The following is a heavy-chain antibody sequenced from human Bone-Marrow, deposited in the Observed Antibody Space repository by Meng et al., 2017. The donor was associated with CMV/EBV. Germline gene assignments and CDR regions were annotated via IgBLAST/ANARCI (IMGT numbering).Heavy chain of an antibody. CDR2: ISGSGGST. J-gene: IGHJ6*02. Sequence: GESLKISCAASGFTFSSYAMSWVRQAPGKGLEWVSAISGSGGSTYYADSVKGRFTISRDNSKNSLYLQMNSLRAEDTAVYYCARGGTTIYYYYGMDVWGQGTTVTVSS. CDR3: ARGGTTIYYYYGMDV. V-gene: IGHV3-23*01. D-gene: IGHD1-7*01. CDR1: GFTFSSYA.